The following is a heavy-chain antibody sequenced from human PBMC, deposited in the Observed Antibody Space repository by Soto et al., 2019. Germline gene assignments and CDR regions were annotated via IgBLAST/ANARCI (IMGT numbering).Heavy chain of an antibody. D-gene: IGHD1-26*01. Sequence: SETLSLTCTVSGGSISSGEYCWTLIRQPPGKGLEWIGYIYYSGSTNYNPSLKSRVSISVDTSKNQFSLKLSSVTAADTAVYYCARARVGASSFDYWGQGTLVTVSS. CDR1: GGSISSGEYC. V-gene: IGHV4-61*08. CDR3: ARARVGASSFDY. CDR2: IYYSGST. J-gene: IGHJ4*02.